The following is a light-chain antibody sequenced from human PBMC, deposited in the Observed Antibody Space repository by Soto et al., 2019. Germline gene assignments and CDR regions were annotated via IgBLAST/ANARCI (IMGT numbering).Light chain of an antibody. CDR1: QSLEHSDGNTS. CDR2: KVS. CDR3: MQATTRLRS. J-gene: IGKJ4*01. V-gene: IGKV2-30*02. Sequence: DVVVTQSPLSLPVTLGQPASISCRSSQSLEHSDGNTSLNWCQQRPGQSARRLIYKVSERDSGAPDRYSGSESGTDFNLKVSRVEAEDVGVYYCMQATTRLRSFGGGTVVETK.